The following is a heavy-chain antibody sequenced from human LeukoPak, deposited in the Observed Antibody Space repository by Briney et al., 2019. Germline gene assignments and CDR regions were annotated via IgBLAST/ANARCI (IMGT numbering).Heavy chain of an antibody. D-gene: IGHD3-10*01. CDR3: AITRAIWFGEADAFDI. V-gene: IGHV1-2*02. Sequence: GASVKVSCKASGYTFTGYYMHWVRQAPGQGLEWMGWINPNSGGANYAQTFQGRVTMTRDTSISTAYMELSRLRSDDTAVYYCAITRAIWFGEADAFDIWGQGTMVTVSS. CDR1: GYTFTGYY. J-gene: IGHJ3*02. CDR2: INPNSGGA.